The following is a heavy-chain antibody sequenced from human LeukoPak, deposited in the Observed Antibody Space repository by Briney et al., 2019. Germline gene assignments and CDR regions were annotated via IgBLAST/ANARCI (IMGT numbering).Heavy chain of an antibody. D-gene: IGHD1-1*01. CDR1: GGSFSGYY. Sequence: PSETLSLTCAVYGGSFSGYYWSWIRQPPGKGLEWIGEINHSGSTNYNPSLKSRVTISVDTSKNQFSLKLSSATAADTAVYYCARVWNEDYFDYWGQGTLVTVSS. J-gene: IGHJ4*02. CDR2: INHSGST. CDR3: ARVWNEDYFDY. V-gene: IGHV4-34*01.